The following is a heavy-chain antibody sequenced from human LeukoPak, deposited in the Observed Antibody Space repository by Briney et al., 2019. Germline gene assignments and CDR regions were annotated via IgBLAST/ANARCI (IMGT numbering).Heavy chain of an antibody. CDR3: AREMVRGVIIFIDY. D-gene: IGHD3-10*01. J-gene: IGHJ4*02. Sequence: SETLSLTCTVSGGSISSSSYYWGWIRQPPGKGLEWIGSIYYSGSTYYNPSLKSRVTMSVDTSKNQFSLKLSSVTAADTAVYYCAREMVRGVIIFIDYWGQGTLVTVSS. V-gene: IGHV4-39*07. CDR2: IYYSGST. CDR1: GGSISSSSYY.